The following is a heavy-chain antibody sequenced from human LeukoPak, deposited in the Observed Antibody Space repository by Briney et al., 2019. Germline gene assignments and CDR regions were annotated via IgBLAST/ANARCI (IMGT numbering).Heavy chain of an antibody. D-gene: IGHD6-13*01. V-gene: IGHV1-2*02. CDR1: GYTFTGYY. CDR3: AKDPLEATAGTSSFLDY. Sequence: ASVKVSCKSSGYTFTGYYMHWVRQAPGQGPGWMGWINPNTGGTNYAQKFQGRVTMTTDSSISTAYMELSRLRSDDTAVYYCAKDPLEATAGTSSFLDYWGQGTLVTVSA. J-gene: IGHJ4*02. CDR2: INPNTGGT.